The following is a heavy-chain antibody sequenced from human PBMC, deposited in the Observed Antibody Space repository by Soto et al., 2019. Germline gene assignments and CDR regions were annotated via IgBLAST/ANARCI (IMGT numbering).Heavy chain of an antibody. CDR2: TYYRSKWYN. D-gene: IGHD2-2*01. CDR1: GDSVSSNSAA. V-gene: IGHV6-1*01. Sequence: SQTLSLTCAISGDSVSSNSAAWNWIRQSPSRGLEWLGRTYYRSKWYNDYAVSVKSRITINPDTSKNQFSLQLNSVTPEDTAVYYCARAWDSDCSSTSCSINWFDPWGQGTLVTVSS. J-gene: IGHJ5*02. CDR3: ARAWDSDCSSTSCSINWFDP.